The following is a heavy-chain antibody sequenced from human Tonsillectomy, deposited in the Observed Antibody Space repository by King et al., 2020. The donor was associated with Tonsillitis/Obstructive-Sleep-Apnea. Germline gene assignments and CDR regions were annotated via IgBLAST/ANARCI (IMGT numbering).Heavy chain of an antibody. J-gene: IGHJ6*03. V-gene: IGHV4-59*08. CDR2: IYKSGTT. CDR1: GASINSYY. D-gene: IGHD3-16*01. CDR3: ARSGGGFWSHYYMDV. Sequence: QLQESGPGLVKPSETLSLTCIVSGASINSYYWSWIRQTPGEGLEWIGYIYKSGTTNYNPSLKSRLTMSVETSKNQFSLKLRSVTAADTAVYYCARSGGGFWSHYYMDVWGKGTPVTVS.